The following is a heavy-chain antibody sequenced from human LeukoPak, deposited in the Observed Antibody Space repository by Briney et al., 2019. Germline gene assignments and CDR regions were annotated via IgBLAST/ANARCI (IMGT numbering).Heavy chain of an antibody. CDR3: TTYSGSAGTGLHFDY. V-gene: IGHV3-15*01. D-gene: IGHD6-19*01. Sequence: GGSLRLSCAASGFTFSNAWMTWVRQGPGKGLEWVGHIKSKSDGGRADYAAPVKGRFTISRDDSKNTLYLQMNSLKIEDTAVYYCTTYSGSAGTGLHFDYWGQGTLLTVSS. J-gene: IGHJ4*02. CDR2: IKSKSDGGRA. CDR1: GFTFSNAW.